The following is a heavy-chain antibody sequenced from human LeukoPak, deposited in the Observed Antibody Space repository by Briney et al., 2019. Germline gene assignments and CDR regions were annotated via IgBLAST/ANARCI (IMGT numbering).Heavy chain of an antibody. CDR1: GYTFTGYY. Sequence: ASVKVSCKASGYTFTGYYMHWVRQAPGQGLEWMGWINPNSGGTNYAQKFQGRGTMTRDTSISTAYMELSRLRSDDTAVYYCARPPMGKYGDYVVYYMDVWGKGTTVTVSS. CDR3: ARPPMGKYGDYVVYYMDV. CDR2: INPNSGGT. V-gene: IGHV1-2*02. D-gene: IGHD4-17*01. J-gene: IGHJ6*03.